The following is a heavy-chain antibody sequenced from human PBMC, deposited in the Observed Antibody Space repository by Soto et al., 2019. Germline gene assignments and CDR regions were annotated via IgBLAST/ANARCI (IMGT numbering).Heavy chain of an antibody. CDR2: IYYSGST. CDR1: GGSISSGGYY. V-gene: IGHV4-31*03. D-gene: IGHD3-10*01. J-gene: IGHJ6*02. CDR3: ARWDAVVWGYYYGMDV. Sequence: QVQLQESGPGLVKPSQTLSLTCTVSGGSISSGGYYWSWIRQHPGKGLEWIGHIYYSGSTYSNPSLQSRVTISVDTSKNQFSLKLSSVTAADTAVYYCARWDAVVWGYYYGMDVWGQGTTVTVSS.